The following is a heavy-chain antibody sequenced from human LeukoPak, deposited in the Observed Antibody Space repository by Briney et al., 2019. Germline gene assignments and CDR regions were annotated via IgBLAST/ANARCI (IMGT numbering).Heavy chain of an antibody. Sequence: SETLSLTCTVSGGSISSYYWSWIRQPPGKGLERIGYIYYSGSTNYNPSLKSRVTMSVDTSKNQFSLRLSSVTAADTAVYYCARLDTTMVMGYYYYNGLDVWGQGTAVTVSS. CDR1: GGSISSYY. V-gene: IGHV4-59*08. CDR2: IYYSGST. CDR3: ARLDTTMVMGYYYYNGLDV. J-gene: IGHJ6*02. D-gene: IGHD5-18*01.